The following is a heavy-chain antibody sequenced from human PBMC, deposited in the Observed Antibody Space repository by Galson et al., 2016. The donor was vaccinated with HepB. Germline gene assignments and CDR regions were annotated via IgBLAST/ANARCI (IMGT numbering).Heavy chain of an antibody. D-gene: IGHD2-8*01. CDR3: AVTYCSNSVCYLNGFDP. CDR1: GHTLTDLS. CDR2: FDPEHGET. V-gene: IGHV1-24*01. Sequence: SVKVSCKVSGHTLTDLSMHWVRQAPGKGLEWMGGFDPEHGETIYAQRFQDRVTMTEDTSTDTAYMELSSLSSEDTAVYYCAVTYCSNSVCYLNGFDPWGQGTLVTVSS. J-gene: IGHJ5*02.